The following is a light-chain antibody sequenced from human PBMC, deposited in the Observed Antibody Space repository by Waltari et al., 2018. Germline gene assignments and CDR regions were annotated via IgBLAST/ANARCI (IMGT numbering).Light chain of an antibody. V-gene: IGKV3-11*01. Sequence: EIVMTQSPATLSLSPGERATLSCRASQSVSNYLAWYQQKPGQAPRLLIYGASNRASGFPDRFSGSGSGTDFTLTISILEPEDVAVYYCLQRSNWPWTFGQGTMVEIK. CDR1: QSVSNY. CDR3: LQRSNWPWT. J-gene: IGKJ1*01. CDR2: GAS.